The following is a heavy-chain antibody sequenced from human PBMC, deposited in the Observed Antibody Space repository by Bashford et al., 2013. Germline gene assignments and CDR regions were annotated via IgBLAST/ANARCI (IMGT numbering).Heavy chain of an antibody. CDR2: VYHMGTT. V-gene: IGHV4-59*02. D-gene: IGHD1-26*01. Sequence: SRTLSLXLALSLVDSVSGLLELDSAAPRGRDVEWIGYVYHMGTTYYKPSLRSRVTVSVDTSKNQFSLRLSSVTAADTAVYYCARIAASNTGELDYWGQGTLVTVSS. J-gene: IGHJ4*02. CDR3: ARIAASNTGELDY. CDR1: VDSVSGL.